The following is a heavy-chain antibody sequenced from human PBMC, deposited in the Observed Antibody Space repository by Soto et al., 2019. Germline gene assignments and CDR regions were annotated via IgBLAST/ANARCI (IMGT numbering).Heavy chain of an antibody. D-gene: IGHD3-22*01. CDR2: IYYSGST. Sequence: KPSETLSLTCTVSGGSISSYYWSWIRQPPGKGLEWIGYIYYSGSTNYNPSLKSRVTISVDTSKNQFSLKLSSVTAADTAVYYCARLGPSNYYDSSGLFDYWGQGTLVTVSS. J-gene: IGHJ4*02. CDR1: GGSISSYY. CDR3: ARLGPSNYYDSSGLFDY. V-gene: IGHV4-59*01.